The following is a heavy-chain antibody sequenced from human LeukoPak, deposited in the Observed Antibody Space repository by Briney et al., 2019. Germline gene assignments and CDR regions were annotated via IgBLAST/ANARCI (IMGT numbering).Heavy chain of an antibody. V-gene: IGHV4-59*01. CDR2: IYYSGST. J-gene: IGHJ5*02. CDR1: GGSLSSYY. D-gene: IGHD3-10*01. CDR3: ARVMVRGVIPWFDP. Sequence: SETLSLTCTVSGGSLSSYYWSWIRQPPGKGLEWIGYIYYSGSTNYNPSLKSRVTISVDTSKNQFSLKLSSVTAADTAVYYCARVMVRGVIPWFDPWGQGTLVTVSS.